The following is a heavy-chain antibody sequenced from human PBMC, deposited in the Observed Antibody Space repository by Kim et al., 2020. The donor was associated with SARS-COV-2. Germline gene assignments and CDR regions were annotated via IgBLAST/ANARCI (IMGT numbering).Heavy chain of an antibody. J-gene: IGHJ6*02. CDR3: ARVGPMYSSSAPSYYYYGMDV. V-gene: IGHV1-2*02. CDR1: GYTFTGYY. CDR2: INPNSGGT. Sequence: ASVKVSCKASGYTFTGYYMHWVRQAPGQGLEWMGWINPNSGGTNYAQKFQGRVTMTRDTSISTAYMELSRLRSDDTAVYYCARVGPMYSSSAPSYYYYGMDVWGRGTTVTVSS. D-gene: IGHD6-6*01.